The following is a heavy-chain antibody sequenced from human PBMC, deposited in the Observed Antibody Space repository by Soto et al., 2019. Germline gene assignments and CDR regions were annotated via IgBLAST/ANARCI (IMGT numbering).Heavy chain of an antibody. V-gene: IGHV3-64*01. CDR3: ARSTGGFDAFDI. CDR1: GFTFSSYA. CDR2: ISSNGGST. Sequence: EVPLVESGGGLVQPGGSLRLSCAASGFTFSSYAMHWVRQAPGKGLEYVSAISSNGGSTYYANSVKGRFTISRDNSNSTLYLDMGTLRAEAMAVYCCARSTGGFDAFDIWGRGRMVTVSS. J-gene: IGHJ3*02.